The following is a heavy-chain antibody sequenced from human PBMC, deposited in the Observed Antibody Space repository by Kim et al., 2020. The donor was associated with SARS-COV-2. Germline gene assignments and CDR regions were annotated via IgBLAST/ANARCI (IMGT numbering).Heavy chain of an antibody. J-gene: IGHJ5*02. CDR2: SEK. D-gene: IGHD3-10*01. Sequence: SEKYYVDSVKGRFTISRDNAKNSLYLQMNSLRAEDTAVYYCARDDYGFDPWGQGTLVTVSS. CDR3: ARDDYGFDP. V-gene: IGHV3-7*01.